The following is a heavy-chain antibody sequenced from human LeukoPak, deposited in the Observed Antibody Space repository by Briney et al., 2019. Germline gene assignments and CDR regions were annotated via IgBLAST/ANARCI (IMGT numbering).Heavy chain of an antibody. Sequence: VASVKVSCKASGYTFTGYYMHLVRQAPRQGLEWMGWINPNSGGTNYAQKFQGRVTMTRDTSISTAYMELSRLRSDDTAVYYCAREDPGIAASDYWGQGTLVTVSS. CDR1: GYTFTGYY. J-gene: IGHJ4*02. V-gene: IGHV1-2*02. CDR3: AREDPGIAASDY. CDR2: INPNSGGT. D-gene: IGHD6-13*01.